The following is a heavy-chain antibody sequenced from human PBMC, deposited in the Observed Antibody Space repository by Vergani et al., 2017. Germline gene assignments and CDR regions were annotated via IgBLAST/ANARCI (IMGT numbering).Heavy chain of an antibody. CDR1: GGTFSSYA. CDR3: ARDSRPYYYGSGRYTSPQNWFDP. D-gene: IGHD3-10*01. V-gene: IGHV1-69*17. J-gene: IGHJ5*02. CDR2: IIPIFGIA. Sequence: QVQLVQSGAEVKKPGSSVKVSCKASGGTFSSYAISWVRQAPGQGLEWMGGIIPIFGIANYAQKFQGRVTITADKSTSTAYMELSSLRSEDTAVYYCARDSRPYYYGSGRYTSPQNWFDPWGQGTLVTVSS.